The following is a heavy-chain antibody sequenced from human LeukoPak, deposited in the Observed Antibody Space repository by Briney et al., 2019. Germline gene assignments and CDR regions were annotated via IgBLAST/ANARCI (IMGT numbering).Heavy chain of an antibody. Sequence: GGSLRLSCAASEFTFSSYGMHWVRQAPGKGLEWMAFIRNDGSNKYYADSVRGRFTISRDNSKNTLYLQVDSLRPEDTAVYYCAKDPRTGAVSGIFYFDYWGQGTLVTLSS. CDR1: EFTFSSYG. V-gene: IGHV3-30*02. D-gene: IGHD6-19*01. CDR2: IRNDGSNK. CDR3: AKDPRTGAVSGIFYFDY. J-gene: IGHJ4*02.